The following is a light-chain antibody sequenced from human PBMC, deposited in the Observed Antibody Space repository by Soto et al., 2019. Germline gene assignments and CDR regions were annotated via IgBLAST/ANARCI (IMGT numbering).Light chain of an antibody. Sequence: QSVLTQPASVSGSPGQSITISCTGTSSDVGSSNLVSWYQQHPGKTPKLIIYEGSRRPSGVSGRFSGSISGNAASLTISGLQAFDLFNYSSSTFTCSSSSYVFVPGSMVPVL. V-gene: IGLV2-23*01. CDR1: SSDVGSSNL. CDR3: STFTCSSSSYV. J-gene: IGLJ1*01. CDR2: EGS.